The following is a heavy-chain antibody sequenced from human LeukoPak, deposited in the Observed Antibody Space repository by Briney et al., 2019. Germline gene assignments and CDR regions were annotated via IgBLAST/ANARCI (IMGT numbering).Heavy chain of an antibody. Sequence: PGGSLRLSCAASGFTFSSYAMSWVRQAPGKGLEWVSSISGSDGSTYYADSVKGRFTISRDNSNNTLYLQMNSLRAEDTAVYYCAKDLGYTFGSTYYFDYWGREPWSPSPQ. CDR2: ISGSDGST. CDR1: GFTFSSYA. D-gene: IGHD5-18*01. J-gene: IGHJ4*02. V-gene: IGHV3-23*01. CDR3: AKDLGYTFGSTYYFDY.